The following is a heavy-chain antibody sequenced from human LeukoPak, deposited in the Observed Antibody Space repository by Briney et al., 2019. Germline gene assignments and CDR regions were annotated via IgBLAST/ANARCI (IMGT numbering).Heavy chain of an antibody. Sequence: GASVKVSCKASGYTFTGYYIHWVRQAPGQGLEWMGWINPNSGGTNYAQKFQNRVTMTRDTSISTAYMELGRLRSDDTAIYYCAKSGDRGAYCSGGSCYPYYYYYIDVWGKGTTVTISS. J-gene: IGHJ6*03. V-gene: IGHV1-2*02. CDR1: GYTFTGYY. CDR2: INPNSGGT. D-gene: IGHD2-15*01. CDR3: AKSGDRGAYCSGGSCYPYYYYYIDV.